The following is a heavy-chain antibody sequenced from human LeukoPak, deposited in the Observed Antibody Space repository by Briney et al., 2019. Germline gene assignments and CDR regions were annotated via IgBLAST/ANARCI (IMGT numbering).Heavy chain of an antibody. V-gene: IGHV3-15*01. CDR2: IKSKTDGGTT. Sequence: PGGSLRLSCTASGFIFSDYSMIWVRQAPGKGLEWVGRIKSKTDGGTTDYAAPVKGRFTISRDDSKNTLYLQMNSLKTEDTAVYYCTTDRQQLVSDYYYYGMDVWGQGTTVTVSS. D-gene: IGHD6-13*01. J-gene: IGHJ6*02. CDR3: TTDRQQLVSDYYYYGMDV. CDR1: GFIFSDYS.